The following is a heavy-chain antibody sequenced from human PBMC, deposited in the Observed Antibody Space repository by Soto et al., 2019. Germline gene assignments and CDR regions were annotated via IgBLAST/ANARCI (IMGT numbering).Heavy chain of an antibody. CDR1: GFTFSDYY. CDR2: ISSITNTI. V-gene: IGHV3-11*01. D-gene: IGHD7-27*01. Sequence: QVQLVESGGALVQPGGSLRLSCAASGFTFSDYYMSWVRQAPGKGLEWLSYISSITNTIYYADSVKGRITISRDNAKNSLYLQMNSLRAEDTALYYCARFRRTGGFYFDYWGQGTLVTVSS. CDR3: ARFRRTGGFYFDY. J-gene: IGHJ4*02.